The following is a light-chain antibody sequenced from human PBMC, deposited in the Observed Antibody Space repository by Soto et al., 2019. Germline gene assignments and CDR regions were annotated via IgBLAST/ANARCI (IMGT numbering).Light chain of an antibody. V-gene: IGKV1-9*01. CDR3: QQLNSYPHGI. CDR1: XGISSY. CDR2: AAS. J-gene: IGKJ4*01. Sequence: DIQLTQSPSFLSASVGDRVTITCRASXGISSYLAWYQQKPGKAPKLLIYAASTLQSGVPSRFSGSGSGTEFPLTISSLQPEDFATYYCQQLNSYPHGIFGGGTKVDIK.